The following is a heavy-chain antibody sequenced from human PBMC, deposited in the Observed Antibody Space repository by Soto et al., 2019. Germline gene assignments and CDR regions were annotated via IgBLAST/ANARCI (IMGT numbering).Heavy chain of an antibody. V-gene: IGHV1-46*01. CDR1: GYTFTSYY. J-gene: IGHJ6*02. Sequence: GASVKVSCKASGYTFTSYYMHWVRQAPGQGLEWMGIINPSGGSTSYAQKFQGRVTMTRDTSTSTVYMELSSLRSEDTAVYYCARIRGATVTTRYYHSCGMEVWGQGTMVTVSS. CDR2: INPSGGST. D-gene: IGHD4-4*01. CDR3: ARIRGATVTTRYYHSCGMEV.